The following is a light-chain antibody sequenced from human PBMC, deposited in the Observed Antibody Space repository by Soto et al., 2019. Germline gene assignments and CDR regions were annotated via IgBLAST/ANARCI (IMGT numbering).Light chain of an antibody. J-gene: IGLJ1*01. CDR1: SSNIGRNS. CDR3: AVWDDSLSGYV. Sequence: QSALTQPPSASGTPGQRVTISCSGGSSNIGRNSVNWYQQLPGAAPKLLIYSTNQRPSGVPARFAGSKSGTSASLAISGLQSEDEADYYCAVWDDSLSGYVFGTGTKVTVL. CDR2: STN. V-gene: IGLV1-44*01.